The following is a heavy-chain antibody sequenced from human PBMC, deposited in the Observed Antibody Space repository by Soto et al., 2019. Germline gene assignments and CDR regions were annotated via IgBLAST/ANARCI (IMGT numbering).Heavy chain of an antibody. D-gene: IGHD6-6*01. V-gene: IGHV4-28*03. CDR3: TRDRPGPQHYFDY. J-gene: IGHJ4*02. Sequence: PSETLSLTCAVSGYSISSSNWWGWVRQPPGKGLEWIGYIYYSGTTYYNPSLKSRVTMSVDNAKNMVYLQMNSLRVEDTAVYYCTRDRPGPQHYFDYWGQGNMVTVSS. CDR2: IYYSGTT. CDR1: GYSISSSNW.